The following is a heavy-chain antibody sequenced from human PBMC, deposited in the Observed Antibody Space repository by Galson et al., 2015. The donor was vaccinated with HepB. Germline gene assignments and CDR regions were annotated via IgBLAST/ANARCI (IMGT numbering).Heavy chain of an antibody. CDR1: GYTFTSYG. J-gene: IGHJ4*02. D-gene: IGHD3-3*01. V-gene: IGHV1-18*01. CDR3: ARDTPTYYDFWSGHTSPGWYFDY. Sequence: SVKVSCKASGYTFTSYGISWVRQAPGQGLEWMGWISAYNGNTNYAQKLQGRVTMTTDTSTSTAYMELRSLRSGDTAVYYCARDTPTYYDFWSGHTSPGWYFDYWGQGTLATVSS. CDR2: ISAYNGNT.